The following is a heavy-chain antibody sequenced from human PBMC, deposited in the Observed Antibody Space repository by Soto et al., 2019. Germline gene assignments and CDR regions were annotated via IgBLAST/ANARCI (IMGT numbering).Heavy chain of an antibody. CDR3: ARVIVSGSGWYHFDY. V-gene: IGHV4-34*01. CDR2: INHSGST. J-gene: IGHJ4*02. D-gene: IGHD6-19*01. Sequence: SETLSLTCAVYGGSFSGYYWSWIRQPPGKGLEWIGEINHSGSTNYNPSLKSRVTISVDASKNQFSLKLSSVTAADTAVYYCARVIVSGSGWYHFDYWGQGTLVTVSS. CDR1: GGSFSGYY.